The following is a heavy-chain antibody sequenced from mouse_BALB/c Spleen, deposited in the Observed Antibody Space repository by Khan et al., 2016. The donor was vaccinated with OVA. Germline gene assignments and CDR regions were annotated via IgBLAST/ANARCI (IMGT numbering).Heavy chain of an antibody. J-gene: IGHJ1*01. Sequence: QIQLVQSGPELKKPGETVKISCKASGYTFTNYGMNWVKQAPGKGLKWMGWINTYTGEPTYADDFKGRFVFSLETSASTAYLQISNLKNEDMTTYFSARPSSSCYSDVWGAGTTVTVSS. CDR2: INTYTGEP. CDR3: ARPSSSCYSDV. V-gene: IGHV9-1*02. CDR1: GYTFTNYG.